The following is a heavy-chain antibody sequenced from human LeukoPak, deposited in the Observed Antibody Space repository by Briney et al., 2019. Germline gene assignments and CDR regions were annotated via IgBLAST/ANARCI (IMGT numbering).Heavy chain of an antibody. Sequence: GGSLRLSCAASGFTFSSYEMNWVRQAPGKGLEWVSYISSSGSNIKYADSVKGRFTISRGNAKNSVYLQMNSLRAEDTAVYYCARETRGYSYGYFDYWGQGTLVTVSS. V-gene: IGHV3-48*03. J-gene: IGHJ4*02. CDR3: ARETRGYSYGYFDY. CDR1: GFTFSSYE. CDR2: ISSSGSNI. D-gene: IGHD5-18*01.